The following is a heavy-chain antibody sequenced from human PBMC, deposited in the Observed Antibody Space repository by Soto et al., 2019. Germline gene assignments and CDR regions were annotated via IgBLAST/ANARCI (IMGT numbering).Heavy chain of an antibody. J-gene: IGHJ4*02. CDR1: GYTFTVYY. D-gene: IGHD1-26*01. Sequence: GASVKVSCKASGYTFTVYYMHWVRQAPGQGREWMGWINPKSGGTMYPQKFQGRVTMTWYTSISTAYMALTRLRSDDTAVYYCARDLAKGGGSAGFDYWGQGPLVAVSS. CDR2: INPKSGGT. V-gene: IGHV1-2*02. CDR3: ARDLAKGGGSAGFDY.